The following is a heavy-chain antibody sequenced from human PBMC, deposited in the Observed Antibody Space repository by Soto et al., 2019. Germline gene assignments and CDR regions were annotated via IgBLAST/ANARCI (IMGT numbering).Heavy chain of an antibody. J-gene: IGHJ3*02. V-gene: IGHV2-5*02. CDR1: GFSLSTSGVG. D-gene: IGHD3-3*01. Sequence: QITLKESGPTLVKPTQTLTLTCTFSGFSLSTSGVGVGWIRQPPGQALEWLALIYWDDDKRYSPSLKSRLTITKDTSKNQVVRTMTNMDPVDTATYYCAHRRVTYYDFWSGYYMRLGAFDIWGQGTMVTVAS. CDR2: IYWDDDK. CDR3: AHRRVTYYDFWSGYYMRLGAFDI.